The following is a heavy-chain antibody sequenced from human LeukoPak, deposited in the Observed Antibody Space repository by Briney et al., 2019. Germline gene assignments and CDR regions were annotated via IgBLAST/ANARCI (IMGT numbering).Heavy chain of an antibody. J-gene: IGHJ4*02. Sequence: PGGSLRLSCAASGFTFSSYAMSWVRQAPGKGLEWVSAISGSGGSTYYADSVKGRFTISRDNSKNTLYLQMNSLRAEDTAVYYCARGSDQRAYCSGGSCSYYFDYWGQGTLVTVSS. CDR3: ARGSDQRAYCSGGSCSYYFDY. CDR2: ISGSGGST. CDR1: GFTFSSYA. V-gene: IGHV3-23*01. D-gene: IGHD2-15*01.